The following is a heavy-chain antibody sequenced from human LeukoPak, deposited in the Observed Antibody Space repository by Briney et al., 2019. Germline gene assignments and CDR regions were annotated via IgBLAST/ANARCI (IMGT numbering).Heavy chain of an antibody. CDR2: INSDGSST. V-gene: IGHV3-74*01. D-gene: IGHD3-10*01. Sequence: PGGSLRLSCAAFGFTFSSYWMHWVRQAPGKALVWVSRINSDGSSTDYAVSVKGRFTISRDNAKNTLYLQMNNLRAEDTAVYYCARDPMALDWFDPWGQGTLVTFSS. CDR3: ARDPMALDWFDP. CDR1: GFTFSSYW. J-gene: IGHJ5*02.